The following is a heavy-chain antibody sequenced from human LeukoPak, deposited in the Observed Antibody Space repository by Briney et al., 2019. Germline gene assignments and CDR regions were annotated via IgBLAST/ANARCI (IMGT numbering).Heavy chain of an antibody. D-gene: IGHD3-3*01. CDR3: ARVTGTGRFLEGPY. V-gene: IGHV1-24*01. J-gene: IGHJ4*02. Sequence: ASVKVSCKVSGYTLTELSMHWVRPAPGKGLEWMGGFDPEDGETIYAQKFQGRVTLTEDTSTDTAYMELSSLRSADTAMYYCARVTGTGRFLEGPYWGQGTLVTVSS. CDR2: FDPEDGET. CDR1: GYTLTELS.